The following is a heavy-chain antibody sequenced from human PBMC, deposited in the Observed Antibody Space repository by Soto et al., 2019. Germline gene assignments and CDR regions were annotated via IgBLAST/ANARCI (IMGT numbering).Heavy chain of an antibody. Sequence: SETLSLTCAVYGGSFSGYYWSWIRQPPGKGLEWIGEINHSGSTNYNPSLKSRVTISVDTSKNQFSLKLSSVTAADTAVYYCARATAYYYGSGSYYNVGNWFDPWGQGTLVTVSS. J-gene: IGHJ5*02. CDR3: ARATAYYYGSGSYYNVGNWFDP. CDR1: GGSFSGYY. V-gene: IGHV4-34*01. D-gene: IGHD3-10*01. CDR2: INHSGST.